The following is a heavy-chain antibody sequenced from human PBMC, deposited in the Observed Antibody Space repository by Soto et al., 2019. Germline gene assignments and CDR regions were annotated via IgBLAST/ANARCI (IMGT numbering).Heavy chain of an antibody. Sequence: PGGSLRLSCAASGFTFSSYAMHWVRQAPGKGLEWVAVISYDGSNKYYADSVKGRFTISRDNSKNTLYLQMNSLRAEDTAVYYCARDRQPIRDGSSASFDYWGQGTLVTVSS. D-gene: IGHD1-1*01. V-gene: IGHV3-30-3*01. CDR3: ARDRQPIRDGSSASFDY. CDR2: ISYDGSNK. CDR1: GFTFSSYA. J-gene: IGHJ4*02.